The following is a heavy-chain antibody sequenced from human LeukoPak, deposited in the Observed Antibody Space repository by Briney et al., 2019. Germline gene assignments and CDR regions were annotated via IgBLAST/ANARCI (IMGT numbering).Heavy chain of an antibody. CDR3: ARGTSTAAQYYFDY. D-gene: IGHD6-13*01. V-gene: IGHV3-74*01. J-gene: IGHJ4*02. CDR1: GLTLSSYW. Sequence: GVSLRLSCAASGLTLSSYWMHWVRQAPGKGLVWVSRIHRNGSITNYADSVKGRFTISRDSAENTLYLQMNSLRAEDTAVYYCARGTSTAAQYYFDYWGQGTQVTVSS. CDR2: IHRNGSIT.